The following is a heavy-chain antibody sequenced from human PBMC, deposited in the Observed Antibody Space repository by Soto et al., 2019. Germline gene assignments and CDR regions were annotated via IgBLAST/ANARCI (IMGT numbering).Heavy chain of an antibody. CDR1: GGSISSYY. Sequence: QVQLQESSPGLVKPSETLSLTCTVSGGSISSYYWSWIRQPPGMGLERVGNIYYSGSTNYNPSLKSQVSISVDPSKNPFSLKLSSVTAADTPVYYWARHRYYVPYWYFDLWGRGALVTVSS. V-gene: IGHV4-59*08. CDR3: ARHRYYVPYWYFDL. CDR2: IYYSGST. D-gene: IGHD3-10*02. J-gene: IGHJ2*01.